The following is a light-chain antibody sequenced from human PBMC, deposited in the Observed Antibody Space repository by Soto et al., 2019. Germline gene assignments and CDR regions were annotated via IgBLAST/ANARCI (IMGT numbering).Light chain of an antibody. Sequence: DIVMTQTPLSLSVTPGQPASISCKSSQSLLHSDGKTYLYWYLQKPGQPPQLLIYEVSNRFSEVPDRYCGSGADTEFTQKISRVEAEGVGGYYCMQSIHLPPITCGEGTRLEIK. J-gene: IGKJ5*01. CDR1: QSLLHSDGKTY. CDR3: MQSIHLPPIT. CDR2: EVS. V-gene: IGKV2D-29*01.